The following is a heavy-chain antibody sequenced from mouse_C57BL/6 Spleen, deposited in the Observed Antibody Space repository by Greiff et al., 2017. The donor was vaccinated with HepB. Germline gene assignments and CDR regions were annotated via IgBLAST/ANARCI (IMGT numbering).Heavy chain of an antibody. D-gene: IGHD1-1*01. J-gene: IGHJ3*01. CDR1: GYTFTSYG. V-gene: IGHV1-81*01. CDR2: IYPRSGNT. CDR3: ARGDLYYYGSGTY. Sequence: QVQLKQSGAELARPGASVKLSCKASGYTFTSYGISWVKQRTGQGLEWIGEIYPRSGNTYYNEKFKGKATLTADKSSSTAYMELSSLTSEDSAVYFCARGDLYYYGSGTYWGQGTLVTVSA.